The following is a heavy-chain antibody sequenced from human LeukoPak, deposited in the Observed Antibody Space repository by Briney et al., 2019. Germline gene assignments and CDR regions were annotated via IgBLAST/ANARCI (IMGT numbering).Heavy chain of an antibody. D-gene: IGHD3-10*01. V-gene: IGHV3-74*01. CDR3: ARGRYFFASGSPHAFDV. CDR2: INTDGSAT. J-gene: IGHJ3*01. CDR1: GFIFSSHY. Sequence: PGGSLRLSXAASGFIFSSHYMHWVRQAPGKGLVWVSRINTDGSATNYADSVEGRFTISRDNAKNTLSLQMNSLGAEDTAVYYCARGRYFFASGSPHAFDVWGRGTMVTVSS.